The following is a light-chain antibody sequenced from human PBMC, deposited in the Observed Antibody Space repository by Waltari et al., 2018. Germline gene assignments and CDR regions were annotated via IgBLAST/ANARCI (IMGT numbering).Light chain of an antibody. CDR1: QSVNRN. J-gene: IGKJ2*01. CDR2: GAS. CDR3: QQYNNWPYT. Sequence: EMVMPQSPATLSVSPGERATLSCRASQSVNRNLAWYQQKPGQAPRLLIYGASTRATGIPARFSGSGSGTEFTLTISSLQSEDFAVYYCQQYNNWPYTFGQGTKEEIK. V-gene: IGKV3-15*01.